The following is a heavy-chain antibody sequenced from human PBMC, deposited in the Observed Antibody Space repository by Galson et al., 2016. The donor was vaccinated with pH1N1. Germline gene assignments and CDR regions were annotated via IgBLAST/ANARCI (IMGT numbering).Heavy chain of an antibody. D-gene: IGHD1-26*01. CDR2: VFASGNT. V-gene: IGHV4-61*02. J-gene: IGHJ3*02. Sequence: TLSLTCTVSGGSIGGGYYIWTWIRQPAGKGLEWIGRVFASGNTKYNPSLKGRVTLSLDPSTSQFSLKLSSVTAADTAVYYSARARPTWDLLADAFDIWGQGTVVTVSS. CDR3: ARARPTWDLLADAFDI. CDR1: GGSIGGGYY.